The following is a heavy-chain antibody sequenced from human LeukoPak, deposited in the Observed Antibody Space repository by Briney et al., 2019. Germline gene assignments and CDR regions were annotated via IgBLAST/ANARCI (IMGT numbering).Heavy chain of an antibody. CDR3: GKDYSSGWEIDY. CDR1: RFTFSNYG. J-gene: IGHJ4*02. Sequence: GGSLRLSCAASRFTFSNYGMHWVRQAPGKGLEWVAFIRYDGNNRYYADSMKGRFTISRDNSKNTLYLQMNSLRAEDTAVYYCGKDYSSGWEIDYWGQGTLVTVSS. CDR2: IRYDGNNR. D-gene: IGHD6-19*01. V-gene: IGHV3-30*02.